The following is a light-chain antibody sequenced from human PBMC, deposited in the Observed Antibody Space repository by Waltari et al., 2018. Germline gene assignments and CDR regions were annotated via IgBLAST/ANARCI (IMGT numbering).Light chain of an antibody. CDR1: QSVGGT. J-gene: IGKJ1*01. CDR2: GAS. Sequence: EIVLTQPPGTLSLSPGETATLSCRASQSVGGTLAWYQHKPGQAPRLLLYGASIKARGTPDRFSGTGSGTDFSLTISRLEPEDFAVYYCQHYVRLPATFGQGTKVEIK. V-gene: IGKV3-20*01. CDR3: QHYVRLPAT.